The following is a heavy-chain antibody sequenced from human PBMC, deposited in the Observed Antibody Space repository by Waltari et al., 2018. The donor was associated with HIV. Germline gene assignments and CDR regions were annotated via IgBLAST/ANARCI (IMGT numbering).Heavy chain of an antibody. V-gene: IGHV4-61*02. CDR1: GVSISVGSYY. J-gene: IGHJ6*02. Sequence: QVQLQESGPGLVKPSQTLSLTCTVSGVSISVGSYYWNWIRQPAGKGLEWIGRVYTSGSIDYNPSLKRRVTISIDMSNTQFSLNLRSVTAADTAVYYCAGQWLEFNGMDVWGQGTTVTVSS. CDR3: AGQWLEFNGMDV. D-gene: IGHD6-19*01. CDR2: VYTSGSI.